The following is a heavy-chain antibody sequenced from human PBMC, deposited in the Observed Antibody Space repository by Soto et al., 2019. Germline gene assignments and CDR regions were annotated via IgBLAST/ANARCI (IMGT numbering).Heavy chain of an antibody. V-gene: IGHV3-48*02. Sequence: GGSLRLSCAASGFTFSSYSMNRVRQAPGKGLEWVSYISSSSSTIYYADSVKGRFTISRDNAKNSLYLQMNSLRDEDTAVYYCARDSSYSSSWYGFFPQRNKNDYYYYGMDVWGQGTTVTVSS. D-gene: IGHD6-13*01. CDR1: GFTFSSYS. J-gene: IGHJ6*02. CDR2: ISSSSSTI. CDR3: ARDSSYSSSWYGFFPQRNKNDYYYYGMDV.